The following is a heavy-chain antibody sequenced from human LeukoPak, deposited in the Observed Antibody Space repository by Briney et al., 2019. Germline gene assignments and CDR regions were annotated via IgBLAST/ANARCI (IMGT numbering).Heavy chain of an antibody. CDR1: GFTFTSYG. CDR3: ARDPLAMIPSFSGEY. D-gene: IGHD5-12*01. V-gene: IGHV1-18*01. CDR2: ISANNGNT. Sequence: PVASVKVSCKASGFTFTSYGFSWVRQAPGQGLEWMGWISANNGNTIYAQKVQGRVTMTTDTSSTTAYMELRSLRSDDTAVYYCARDPLAMIPSFSGEYWGQGTLVIVSS. J-gene: IGHJ4*02.